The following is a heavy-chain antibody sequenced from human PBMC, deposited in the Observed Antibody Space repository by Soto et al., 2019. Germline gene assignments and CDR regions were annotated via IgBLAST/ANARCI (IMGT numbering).Heavy chain of an antibody. J-gene: IGHJ4*02. V-gene: IGHV1-69*06. CDR3: ARDLRRSSYYDSSGYPNFSLDY. Sequence: VSCKASGGTFSSYAISWVRQAPGQGLEWMGGIIPIFGTANYAQKFQGRVTITADKSTSTAYMELSSLRSEDTAVYYCARDLRRSSYYDSSGYPNFSLDYWGQGTLVTVSS. D-gene: IGHD3-22*01. CDR1: GGTFSSYA. CDR2: IIPIFGTA.